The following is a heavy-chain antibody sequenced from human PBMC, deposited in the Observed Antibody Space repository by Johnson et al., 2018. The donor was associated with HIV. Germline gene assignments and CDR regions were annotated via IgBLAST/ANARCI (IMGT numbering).Heavy chain of an antibody. CDR2: INWNGDNT. D-gene: IGHD2-2*01. J-gene: IGHJ3*02. CDR1: GFTFDDYD. V-gene: IGHV3-20*04. CDR3: AKDGDDGDEADGTKGAFDI. Sequence: VQLVESGGGVARPGGSLRLSCAASGFTFDDYDMNWVRQAPGKGLEWVSGINWNGDNTGYGDSVKGRFTISRDNAKNSLYLQMNSLRVEDTALYYCAKDGDDGDEADGTKGAFDIWGQGTMVTVSS.